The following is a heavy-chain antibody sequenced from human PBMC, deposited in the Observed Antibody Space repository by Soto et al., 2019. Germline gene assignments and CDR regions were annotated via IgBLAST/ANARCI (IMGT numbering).Heavy chain of an antibody. CDR3: ALRRANYFDF. CDR2: IYYSGST. J-gene: IGHJ4*02. CDR1: GCSISSGGYY. D-gene: IGHD1-26*01. V-gene: IGHV4-31*03. Sequence: SETLSLTCTFSGCSISSGGYYLSWIHQHPGKGLEWIGYIYYSGSTYYNPSLKSRVTISVDTSKNQFSLKLSSVTAADTAVYYCALRRANYFDFWGQGTLVTVSS.